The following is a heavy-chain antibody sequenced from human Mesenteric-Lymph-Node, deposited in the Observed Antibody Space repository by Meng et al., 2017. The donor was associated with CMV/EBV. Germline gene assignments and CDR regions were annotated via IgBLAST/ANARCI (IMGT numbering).Heavy chain of an antibody. V-gene: IGHV7-4-1*02. CDR2: INTNTGNP. D-gene: IGHD6-13*01. J-gene: IGHJ2*01. CDR1: GYTCTSYA. CDR3: ARRTAAGAGWYFDL. Sequence: KASGYTCTSYAMKWVRQAPGQGLEWMGWINTNTGNPTYAQGFTGRFVFSLDTSVSTAYLQISSLKAEDTAVYYCARRTAAGAGWYFDLWGRGTLVTVSS.